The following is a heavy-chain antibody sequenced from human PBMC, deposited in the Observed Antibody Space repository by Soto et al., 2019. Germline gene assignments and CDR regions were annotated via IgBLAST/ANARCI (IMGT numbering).Heavy chain of an antibody. Sequence: ASVKVSCKASGGTFSSYAISWVRQAPGQGLEWMGWIIPIFGTANYAQKFQGRVTITADKSTSTAYMELSSLRSEDTAVYYCARAKQYYYDSSGYFNWFDPWGQGTTVTVSS. CDR2: IIPIFGTA. V-gene: IGHV1-69*06. D-gene: IGHD3-22*01. CDR3: ARAKQYYYDSSGYFNWFDP. J-gene: IGHJ5*01. CDR1: GGTFSSYA.